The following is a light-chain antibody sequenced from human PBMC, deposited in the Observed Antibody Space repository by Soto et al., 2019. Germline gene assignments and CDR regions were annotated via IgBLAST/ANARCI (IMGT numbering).Light chain of an antibody. CDR2: NDN. J-gene: IGLJ1*01. CDR1: SSNIGSGT. CDR3: ASWDVTLNGLYV. Sequence: QSVLTQPPSASGTPGQRVTFSCSGSSSNIGSGTVNWYQQLPGTAPKLLIYNDNQRPSGVPDRFSGSKSGTSASLAISGPQSEDEADYYCASWDVTLNGLYVFGTGTKVTVL. V-gene: IGLV1-44*01.